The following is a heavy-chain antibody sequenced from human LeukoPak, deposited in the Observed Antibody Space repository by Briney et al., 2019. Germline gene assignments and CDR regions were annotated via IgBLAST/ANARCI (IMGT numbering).Heavy chain of an antibody. D-gene: IGHD3-22*01. J-gene: IGHJ4*02. V-gene: IGHV5-51*01. CDR3: ARRLLYYYDSSGYFDY. CDR2: IYPSDSDT. Sequence: GESLKISCKGSGYSFTSYWIGWVRQMPGKGLEWMGIIYPSDSDTRYSPSFQGQVSISADKSISTAYLQWSSLKASDTAMYYCARRLLYYYDSSGYFDYWGQGTLVTVSS. CDR1: GYSFTSYW.